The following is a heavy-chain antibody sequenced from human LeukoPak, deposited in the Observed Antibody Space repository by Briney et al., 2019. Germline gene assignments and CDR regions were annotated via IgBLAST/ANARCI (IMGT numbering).Heavy chain of an antibody. CDR3: AKHAGTTRQTKDY. CDR2: ISASGGST. Sequence: GGSLRLSCAVSGVTFSNYAMSWVRQAPGRGLEWVSVISASGGSTYYADSVKGRFTISRDNSDNRLYLEMNSLRAEDTAVYYCAKHAGTTRQTKDYWGQGTLVTVSS. V-gene: IGHV3-23*01. D-gene: IGHD1-1*01. CDR1: GVTFSNYA. J-gene: IGHJ4*02.